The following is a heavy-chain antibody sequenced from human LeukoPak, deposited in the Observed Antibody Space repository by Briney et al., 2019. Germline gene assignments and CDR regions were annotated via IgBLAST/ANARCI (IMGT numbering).Heavy chain of an antibody. CDR1: GFTFSSYE. D-gene: IGHD6-13*01. J-gene: IGHJ6*02. Sequence: GGSLRLSCAASGFTFSSYEMKWVRQAPGKGLEWVSYISSGSSSTYYADSVKGRFTISRDNAKNPLNLQMSSLRVEDTAVYYCARVQQPSGIQGYYYGMDVWGQGTTVTVSS. CDR2: ISSGSSST. CDR3: ARVQQPSGIQGYYYGMDV. V-gene: IGHV3-48*03.